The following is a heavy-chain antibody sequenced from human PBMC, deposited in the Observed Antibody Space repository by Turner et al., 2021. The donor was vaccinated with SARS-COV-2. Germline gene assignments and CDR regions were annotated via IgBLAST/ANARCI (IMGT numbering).Heavy chain of an antibody. J-gene: IGHJ6*02. CDR1: GGSISSSSYY. V-gene: IGHV4-39*01. CDR2: ILYSGSA. CDR3: ARLMDTAMDYYGTDV. D-gene: IGHD5-18*01. Sequence: QLQLQESGPGLVKPSETLSLTCTVSGGSISSSSYYWGWIRQPPGKGLEWIGNILYSGSAYYNPSLKSRVTISVDPSKNQFSLKLTSVTAADTAVYYCARLMDTAMDYYGTDVWGQGTTVTVSS.